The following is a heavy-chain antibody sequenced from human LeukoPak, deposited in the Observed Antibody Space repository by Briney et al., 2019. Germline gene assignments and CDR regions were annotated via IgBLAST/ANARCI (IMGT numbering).Heavy chain of an antibody. CDR1: GFTFSSYE. D-gene: IGHD3-10*02. V-gene: IGHV3-48*03. CDR3: AELGITMIGGV. CDR2: ISSIGSTI. Sequence: GGSLRLSCAASGFTFSSYEMKWVRQAPGKGLEGVSYISSIGSTIYYADSVKGRFTISRDNAKNSLYLQMNSLRAEDTAVYYCAELGITMIGGVWGKGTTVTISS. J-gene: IGHJ6*04.